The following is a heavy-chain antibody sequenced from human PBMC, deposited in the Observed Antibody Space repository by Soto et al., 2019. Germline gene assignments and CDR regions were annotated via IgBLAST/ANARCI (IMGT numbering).Heavy chain of an antibody. CDR3: ARDLDSSGYLGY. J-gene: IGHJ4*02. V-gene: IGHV3-33*01. CDR2: IWYDGSNK. CDR1: VFTFSSYG. Sequence: PVGSLRLSCASSVFTFSSYGMHCVRHAPGKWLEWVAVIWYDGSNKYYADSVKGRFTISRDNSKNTLYLQMNSLRAEDTAVYYCARDLDSSGYLGYWGQGTLLSVSS. D-gene: IGHD3-22*01.